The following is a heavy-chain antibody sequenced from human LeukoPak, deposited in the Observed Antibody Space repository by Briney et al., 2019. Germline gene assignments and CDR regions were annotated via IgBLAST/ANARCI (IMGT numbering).Heavy chain of an antibody. D-gene: IGHD2-2*01. CDR3: ARDGPQYLDCSSTSCYSDY. J-gene: IGHJ4*02. Sequence: GGSLRLSCAASGFTFSSYWISWVRQAPGKGLEWVANTKQDGSEKYYVDSVKGRFTISRDNAKNSLYLQMNSLRAEDTAVYYCARDGPQYLDCSSTSCYSDYWGQGTLVTVSS. CDR2: TKQDGSEK. CDR1: GFTFSSYW. V-gene: IGHV3-7*01.